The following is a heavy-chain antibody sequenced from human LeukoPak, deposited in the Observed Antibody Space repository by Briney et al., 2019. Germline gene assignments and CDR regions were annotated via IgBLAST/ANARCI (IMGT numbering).Heavy chain of an antibody. Sequence: SETLSLTCAVYGGSFSGYYWSWIRQPPGKGLEWIGEINHSGSTNYNPSLKSRVTISVDTSRNQFSLKLSSVTAADTAVYYCARAPRSGGSCYFDYWGQGTLVTVSS. CDR2: INHSGST. CDR3: ARAPRSGGSCYFDY. J-gene: IGHJ4*02. V-gene: IGHV4-34*01. D-gene: IGHD2-15*01. CDR1: GGSFSGYY.